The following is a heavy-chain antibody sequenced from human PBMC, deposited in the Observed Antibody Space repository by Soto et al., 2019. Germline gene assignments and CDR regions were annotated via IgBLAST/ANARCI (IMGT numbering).Heavy chain of an antibody. CDR1: GGSISSGGYY. Sequence: SETLSLTCTVSGGSISSGGYYWSWIRQHPGKGLEWIGYIYYSGSTYYNPSLKSRVTISVDTSKNQFSLKLSSVTAADTAVYYCARELLNPDYYYGMDVWGQGTTVTVSS. D-gene: IGHD2-21*02. CDR3: ARELLNPDYYYGMDV. J-gene: IGHJ6*02. V-gene: IGHV4-31*03. CDR2: IYYSGST.